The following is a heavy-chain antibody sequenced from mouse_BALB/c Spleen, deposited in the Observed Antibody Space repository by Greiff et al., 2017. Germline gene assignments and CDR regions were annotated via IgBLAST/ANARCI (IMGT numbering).Heavy chain of an antibody. Sequence: QVQLQQSGPELVKPGASVKMSCKASGYTFTSYWMHWVKQRPGQGLEWIGYINPSTGYTEYNQKFKDKATLTADKSSSTAYMQLSSLTSEDSAVYYCANWDAMDYWGQGTSVTVSS. CDR1: GYTFTSYW. CDR3: ANWDAMDY. J-gene: IGHJ4*01. V-gene: IGHV1-7*01. D-gene: IGHD4-1*01. CDR2: INPSTGYT.